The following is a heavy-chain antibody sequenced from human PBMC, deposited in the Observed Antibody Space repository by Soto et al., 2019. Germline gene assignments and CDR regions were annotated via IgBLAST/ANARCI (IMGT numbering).Heavy chain of an antibody. CDR1: GYTFTGYY. CDR2: INPNSGGT. Sequence: GASVKVSCKASGYTFTGYYMHWVRQAPGQGLEWMGWINPNSGGTNYAQKFQGWVTMTRDTSISTAYMELSRLRSDDTAVYYCAREASLKYYYDSSGFEDAFDIWGQGTMVNVSS. D-gene: IGHD3-22*01. CDR3: AREASLKYYYDSSGFEDAFDI. V-gene: IGHV1-2*04. J-gene: IGHJ3*02.